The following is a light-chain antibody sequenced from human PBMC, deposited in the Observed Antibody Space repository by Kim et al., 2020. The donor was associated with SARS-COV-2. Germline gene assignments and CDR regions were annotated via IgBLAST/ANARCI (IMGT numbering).Light chain of an antibody. Sequence: DIQMTQSPSSLSASVGDRVTITCRASRGIHNYLAWYQQKPGKVPKLLIYAASTLHSGVQSRFSGSGSGTDFTLIISSLQPEDVATYYCQKYNTAPWTFGQGTKVDIK. J-gene: IGKJ1*01. CDR3: QKYNTAPWT. V-gene: IGKV1-27*01. CDR1: RGIHNY. CDR2: AAS.